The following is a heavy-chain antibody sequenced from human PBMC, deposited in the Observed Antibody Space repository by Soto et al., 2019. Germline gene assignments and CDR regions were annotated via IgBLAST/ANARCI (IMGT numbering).Heavy chain of an antibody. Sequence: QVQLVQSGAEVKKPGSSVKVSCKASGGTFSSYTISWVRQAPGQGLEWMGRIIPILGIANYAQKFQGRVTITADKSTSTAYMELSSLRSEDTAVYYCARDREAAYYYYGMDVWGQETTVTVSS. D-gene: IGHD6-13*01. CDR3: ARDREAAYYYYGMDV. V-gene: IGHV1-69*08. CDR2: IIPILGIA. CDR1: GGTFSSYT. J-gene: IGHJ6*02.